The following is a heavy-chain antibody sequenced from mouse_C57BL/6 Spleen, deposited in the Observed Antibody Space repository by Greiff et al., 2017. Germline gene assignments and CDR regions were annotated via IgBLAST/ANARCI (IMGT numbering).Heavy chain of an antibody. V-gene: IGHV5-15*01. CDR1: GFTFSDYG. CDR2: ISNLAYSI. CDR3: ARQGKGFAY. J-gene: IGHJ3*01. Sequence: EVKVVESGGGLVQPGGSLKLSCAASGFTFSDYGMAWVRQAPRKGPESVAFISNLAYSIYYADTVTGRFTISRENAKNTLYLEMSSLRSEDTAMYYCARQGKGFAYWGQGTLVTVSA.